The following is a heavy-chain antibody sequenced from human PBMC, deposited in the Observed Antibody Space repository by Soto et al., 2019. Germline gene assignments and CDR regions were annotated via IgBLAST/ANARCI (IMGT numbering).Heavy chain of an antibody. J-gene: IGHJ5*02. CDR1: GGSISSSSYY. Sequence: PSETLSLTCTVSGGSISSSSYYWGWVRQPPGKGLEWIGNIYYSGSTNYNPSLKSRVTISVDKSKNQFSLKLSSVTAADTAVYYCAGLDIVVVPAWGQGTLVTVSS. CDR2: IYYSGST. D-gene: IGHD2-2*01. V-gene: IGHV4-39*07. CDR3: AGLDIVVVPA.